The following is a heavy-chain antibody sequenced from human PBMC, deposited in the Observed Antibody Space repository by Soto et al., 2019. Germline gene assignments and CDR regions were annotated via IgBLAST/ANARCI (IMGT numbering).Heavy chain of an antibody. Sequence: PGGSLRLSCAASGFTFSSYGMHWVRQAPGKGLEWVAVISYDGSNKYYADSVKGRFTISRDNSRNTLYLQMNSLRAEDTAVYYCAKDTAMVRAYFDYWGQGTLVTVSS. CDR2: ISYDGSNK. D-gene: IGHD5-18*01. CDR1: GFTFSSYG. V-gene: IGHV3-30*18. CDR3: AKDTAMVRAYFDY. J-gene: IGHJ4*02.